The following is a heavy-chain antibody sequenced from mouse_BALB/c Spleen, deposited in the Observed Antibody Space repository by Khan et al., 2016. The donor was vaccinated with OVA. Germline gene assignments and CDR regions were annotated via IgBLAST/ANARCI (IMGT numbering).Heavy chain of an antibody. J-gene: IGHJ4*01. V-gene: IGHV1S56*01. D-gene: IGHD1-1*01. Sequence: QVQLQQSGPELVKPGASVRISCKTSGYTFTNYYIHWVRQWPGQGLEWIGWIYSGNVNTKYNEKFKGKATLTADKSSSTAYMLPSSLTSEDSAVYLCTKADYSSRIDTRVYWGLGTSVTVSS. CDR3: TKADYSSRIDTRVY. CDR2: IYSGNVNT. CDR1: GYTFTNYY.